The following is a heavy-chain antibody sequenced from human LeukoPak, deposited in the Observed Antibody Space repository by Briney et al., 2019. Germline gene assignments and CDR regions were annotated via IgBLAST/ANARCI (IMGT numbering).Heavy chain of an antibody. V-gene: IGHV3-9*01. CDR1: GFTFDDYA. D-gene: IGHD6-13*01. J-gene: IGHJ4*02. CDR2: ISWNSGSI. CDR3: AKDLSRGYSSSWPDY. Sequence: DRSLRLSCAASGFTFDDYAMPWVRQAPGKGLEWVSGISWNSGSIGYADSVKGRFTISRDNAKNSLYLQMNSLRAEDTALYYCAKDLSRGYSSSWPDYWGQGTLVTVSS.